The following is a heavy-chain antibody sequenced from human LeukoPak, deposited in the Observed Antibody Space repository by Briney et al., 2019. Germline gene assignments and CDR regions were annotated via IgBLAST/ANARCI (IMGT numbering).Heavy chain of an antibody. CDR1: GFTVSSNY. CDR3: SGYYYDWYFDL. D-gene: IGHD3-22*01. V-gene: IGHV3-53*01. J-gene: IGHJ2*01. Sequence: GGSLRLSCAASGFTVSSNYMSWVRQVPGKGLEWVSVIYSGGSTYYADSVKGRFTISRDNSKNTLYLQMNSLRAEDTAVYYCSGYYYDWYFDLWGRGTLVTVSS. CDR2: IYSGGST.